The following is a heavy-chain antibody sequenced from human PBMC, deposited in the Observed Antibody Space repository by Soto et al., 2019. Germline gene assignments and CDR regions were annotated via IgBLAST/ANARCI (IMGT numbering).Heavy chain of an antibody. CDR1: GGSFSGYY. Sequence: TLSLTCAVYGGSFSGYYWSWIRQPPGKGLEWIGEINHSGSTNYNPSLKSRVTISVDTSKNQFSLKLSSVTAADTAVYYCARVFLTTSPAAFDIWGQGTMVTV. D-gene: IGHD3-22*01. CDR2: INHSGST. J-gene: IGHJ3*02. CDR3: ARVFLTTSPAAFDI. V-gene: IGHV4-34*01.